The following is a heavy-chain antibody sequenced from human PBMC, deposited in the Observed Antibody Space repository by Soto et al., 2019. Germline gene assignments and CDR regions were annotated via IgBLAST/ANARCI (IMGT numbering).Heavy chain of an antibody. CDR3: SRHLVAEAATPPNWFDS. Sequence: SETLSLPCTVSGGSIINPSYYCAWIRKSSGKGLEWIGNIYYSGSTNYNPSLKSRATISVDTSKNQFSLKLTSVTAVDTAVYYCSRHLVAEAATPPNWFDSWGQGNLVIVSS. CDR2: IYYSGST. V-gene: IGHV4-39*01. J-gene: IGHJ5*01. D-gene: IGHD2-15*01. CDR1: GGSIINPSYY.